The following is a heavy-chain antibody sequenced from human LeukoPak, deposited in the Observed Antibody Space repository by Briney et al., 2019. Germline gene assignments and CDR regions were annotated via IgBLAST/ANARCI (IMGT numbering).Heavy chain of an antibody. CDR2: IYYSGST. Sequence: NASETLSLTCTVSGGSISSGDYYWSWLRQPPGKGLEWIGYIYYSGSTYYNPSLKSRVTISVDTSKNQFSLKLSSVTAADTAVYYCAREKATSCSGGSCYLDYWGQGTLVTVSS. V-gene: IGHV4-30-4*01. CDR1: GGSISSGDYY. D-gene: IGHD2-15*01. J-gene: IGHJ4*02. CDR3: AREKATSCSGGSCYLDY.